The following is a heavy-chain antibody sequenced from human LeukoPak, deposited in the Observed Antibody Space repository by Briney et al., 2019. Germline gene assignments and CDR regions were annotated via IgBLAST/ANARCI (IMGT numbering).Heavy chain of an antibody. D-gene: IGHD3-10*01. Sequence: GGSLRLSCAASGFTFSSYSMNWVRQAPGKGLEWVSSISSSSTYIYYADSMKGRFTISRDNAKNSLYLQMNSLRDEDTAVYYCAISGAYGSGSRFANYYYGMDVWGQGTTVTVSS. CDR1: GFTFSSYS. CDR2: ISSSSTYI. CDR3: AISGAYGSGSRFANYYYGMDV. V-gene: IGHV3-21*01. J-gene: IGHJ6*02.